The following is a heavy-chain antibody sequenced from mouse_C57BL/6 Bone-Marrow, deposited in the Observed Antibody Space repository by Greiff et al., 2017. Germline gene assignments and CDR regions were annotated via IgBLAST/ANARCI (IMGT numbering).Heavy chain of an antibody. Sequence: VQLQQPGAELVKPGASVKMSCKASGYTFTSYWITWVKQRPGQGLEWIGDIYPGSGSTNYNEKFKSKATLTVDTSSSTAYMQLSSLTSEDSAVDYCARPELGRCYYCDYWGQGTTLTVSS. V-gene: IGHV1-55*01. CDR3: ARPELGRCYYCDY. J-gene: IGHJ2*01. D-gene: IGHD4-1*01. CDR1: GYTFTSYW. CDR2: IYPGSGST.